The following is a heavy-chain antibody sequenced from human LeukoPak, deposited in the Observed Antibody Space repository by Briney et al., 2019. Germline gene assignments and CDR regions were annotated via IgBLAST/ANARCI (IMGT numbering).Heavy chain of an antibody. V-gene: IGHV1-18*01. CDR3: ARDLCSGGSCYSVFDY. D-gene: IGHD2-15*01. Sequence: ASVKVSCKASGYTFTSYGISWVRQAPGQGLEWMGWISAYNGNTNYAQKLQGRVTMTTDTSTSTAYMELRSLRSDDTAVYYCARDLCSGGSCYSVFDYWGQGTLVAVSS. J-gene: IGHJ4*02. CDR1: GYTFTSYG. CDR2: ISAYNGNT.